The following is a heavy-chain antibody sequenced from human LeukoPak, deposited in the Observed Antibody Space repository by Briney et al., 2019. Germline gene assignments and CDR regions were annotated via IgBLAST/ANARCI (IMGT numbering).Heavy chain of an antibody. D-gene: IGHD2-21*02. CDR2: ISGNYGST. CDR1: GFTFSSNA. Sequence: GGSLRLSCAASGFTFSSNAMSWVRQAPGKGLEWAPTISGNYGSTYYADSVKGRFTISRDNFKNTVFLRMNSLRAEDTAVYYCAKVVLLLTASDAFDFWGQGTKVTVSS. V-gene: IGHV3-23*01. CDR3: AKVVLLLTASDAFDF. J-gene: IGHJ3*01.